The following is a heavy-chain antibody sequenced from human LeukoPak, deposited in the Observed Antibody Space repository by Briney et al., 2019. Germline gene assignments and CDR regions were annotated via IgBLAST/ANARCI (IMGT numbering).Heavy chain of an antibody. CDR3: ARPSSSSWYEPFDY. D-gene: IGHD6-13*01. V-gene: IGHV3-11*01. Sequence: GGSLRPSCAASGFTFSDYYMSWIRQAPGKGLEWVSYMSSSGSTIYYADSVKGRFTISRDNAKNSLYLQMNSLRAEDTAVYYCARPSSSSWYEPFDYWGQGTLVTVSS. CDR2: MSSSGSTI. CDR1: GFTFSDYY. J-gene: IGHJ4*02.